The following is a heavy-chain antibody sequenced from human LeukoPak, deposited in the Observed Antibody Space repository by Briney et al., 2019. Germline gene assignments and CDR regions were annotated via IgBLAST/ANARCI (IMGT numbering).Heavy chain of an antibody. CDR2: ISGNSGST. V-gene: IGHV3-23*01. J-gene: IGHJ4*02. Sequence: GGSLRLSCAASGFTFSSYAMSWVRQAPGKGLEWVSSISGNSGSTYYADSVKGRFTISRDNSKNTVYLQMDSLRAEDTAVYYCAKVSAWAMVGATYFDYWGQGTLVAVSS. D-gene: IGHD1-26*01. CDR1: GFTFSSYA. CDR3: AKVSAWAMVGATYFDY.